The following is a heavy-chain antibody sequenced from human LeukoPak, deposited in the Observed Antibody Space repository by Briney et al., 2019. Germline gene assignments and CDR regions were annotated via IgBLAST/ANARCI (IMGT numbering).Heavy chain of an antibody. V-gene: IGHV3-23*01. J-gene: IGHJ6*02. CDR2: ISGGGSGT. CDR1: GFTFSSYA. Sequence: GGSLRLSCAASGFTFSSYAMSWVRQAPGKGLEWVSGISGGGSGTYYADSVKGRFTISRDNSKNTLYLQMNSLRAEDTAVYYCAKNAVYYYYYDMDVWGQGTTVTVSS. D-gene: IGHD2-8*01. CDR3: AKNAVYYYYYDMDV.